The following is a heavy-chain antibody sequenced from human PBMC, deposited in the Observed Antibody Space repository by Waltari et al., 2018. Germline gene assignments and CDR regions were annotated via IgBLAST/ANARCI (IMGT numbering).Heavy chain of an antibody. J-gene: IGHJ3*02. CDR1: GFTFSSYG. CDR3: AKDLRYFDWLFAFDI. D-gene: IGHD3-9*01. Sequence: QVQLVESGGGVVQPARSRRLSCVASGFTFSSYGMHWVRQAPGRGLEWVEVIWYDGSNKYYADSVKGRFTISRDNSKNTLYLQMNSLRAEDTAVYYCAKDLRYFDWLFAFDIWGQGTMVTVSS. CDR2: IWYDGSNK. V-gene: IGHV3-33*06.